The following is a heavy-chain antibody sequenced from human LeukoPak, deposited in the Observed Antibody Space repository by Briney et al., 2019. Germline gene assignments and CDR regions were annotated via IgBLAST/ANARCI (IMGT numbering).Heavy chain of an antibody. Sequence: ASVKASCKASGYTFTGYYMHWGRQAPGQGLEWMGWINPKSGGTNYAQKLQGRVTMTTDTSTSTAYMELRSLRSDDTAVYYCARDVRDSSGLYYFDYWGQGTLVTVSS. CDR3: ARDVRDSSGLYYFDY. CDR2: INPKSGGT. CDR1: GYTFTGYY. J-gene: IGHJ4*02. D-gene: IGHD6-19*01. V-gene: IGHV1-2*02.